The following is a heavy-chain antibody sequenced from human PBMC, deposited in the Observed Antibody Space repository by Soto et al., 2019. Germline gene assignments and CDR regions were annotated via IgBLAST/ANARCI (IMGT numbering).Heavy chain of an antibody. CDR3: ARDPGGSDFDYYYYYGMDV. CDR2: IYYSGST. V-gene: IGHV4-31*03. D-gene: IGHD1-26*01. Sequence: QVQLQESGPGLVKPSQTLSLTCTVSGVSISSGGYYWSWIRQHPGKGLEWIGYIYYSGSTYYNPSLKSRVTISVDTSKNQSSLKLSSVTAADTAVYYCARDPGGSDFDYYYYYGMDVWGPGTTVTVSS. CDR1: GVSISSGGYY. J-gene: IGHJ6*02.